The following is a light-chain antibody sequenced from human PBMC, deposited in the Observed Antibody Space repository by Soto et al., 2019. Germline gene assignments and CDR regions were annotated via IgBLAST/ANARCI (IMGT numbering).Light chain of an antibody. Sequence: THPRGTLSLSPAEGATLSCRASQGVSNNYLAWYQQKPGQAPRLLIYDASNRATGIPARFSGSGSGTDFTLSIGSLQSEDFAVYYCQQYNNWPPTFGQGTKVDIK. CDR3: QQYNNWPPT. V-gene: IGKV3D-15*01. J-gene: IGKJ1*01. CDR1: QGVSNN. CDR2: DAS.